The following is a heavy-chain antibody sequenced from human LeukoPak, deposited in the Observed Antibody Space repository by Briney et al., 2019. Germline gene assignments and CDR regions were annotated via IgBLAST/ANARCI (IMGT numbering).Heavy chain of an antibody. Sequence: PSETLSLTCTVSGGSISSSSYYWGWIRQPPGKGLEWIGSIYYSGSTYYNPSLKSRVTISVDTSKNRLSLKLSSVTAADTAVYYCAREIRLAVAGNYFDYWGQGTLVTVSS. CDR3: AREIRLAVAGNYFDY. CDR1: GGSISSSSYY. CDR2: IYYSGST. D-gene: IGHD6-19*01. V-gene: IGHV4-39*07. J-gene: IGHJ4*02.